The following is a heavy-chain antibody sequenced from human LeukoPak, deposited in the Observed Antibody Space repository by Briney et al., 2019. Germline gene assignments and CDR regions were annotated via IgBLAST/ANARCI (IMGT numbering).Heavy chain of an antibody. J-gene: IGHJ5*02. Sequence: SETLSLTCALYGGSSTNYFWSWIRQPPGKGLEWIGEINRSASTNYNPSLKSRVTISIDTSKNQFSLKLSSVAAADTAVYYCARRGPPRTMLRGVKSGWFDPWGQGTLVTVSS. V-gene: IGHV4-34*01. D-gene: IGHD3-10*01. CDR1: GGSSTNYF. CDR2: INRSAST. CDR3: ARRGPPRTMLRGVKSGWFDP.